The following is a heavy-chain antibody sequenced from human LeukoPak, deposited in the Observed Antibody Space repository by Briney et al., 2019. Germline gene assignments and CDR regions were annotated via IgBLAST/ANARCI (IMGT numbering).Heavy chain of an antibody. Sequence: SQTLSLTCAVSGGSISSGGYSWSWIRQPPGKGLEWIGYIYHSGSTYYNPSLKSRVTISVDRSKNQFSLKLSSVTAADTAVYYCARASYYYGSGSFSSFDFWGQGTLVTVYS. V-gene: IGHV4-30-2*01. CDR1: GGSISSGGYS. J-gene: IGHJ4*02. CDR2: IYHSGST. CDR3: ARASYYYGSGSFSSFDF. D-gene: IGHD3-10*01.